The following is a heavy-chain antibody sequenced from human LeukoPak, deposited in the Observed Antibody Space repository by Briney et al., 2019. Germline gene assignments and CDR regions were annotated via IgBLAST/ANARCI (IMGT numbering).Heavy chain of an antibody. D-gene: IGHD3-9*01. CDR2: IYYSGST. V-gene: IGHV4-39*01. Sequence: SETLSLTCTVSGDSISSSSYYWGWIRQPPGKGLEWIGSIYYSGSTYYNPSLKSRVTISVDTSKNQFSLKLSSVTAADTAVYYCACHVLRYFDWLFSGGQGTLVTVSS. CDR3: ACHVLRYFDWLFS. J-gene: IGHJ4*02. CDR1: GDSISSSSYY.